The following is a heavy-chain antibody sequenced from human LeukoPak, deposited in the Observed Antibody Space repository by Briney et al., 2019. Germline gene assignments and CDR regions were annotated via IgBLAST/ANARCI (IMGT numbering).Heavy chain of an antibody. D-gene: IGHD5-24*01. CDR3: ARGRRDGYNWAC. Sequence: SETLTLTCTVSGYSISSGYYWGWIRQPPGKGLEWIGSIYHSGSTYYNPSLKSRVTISVDTSKNQFSLKLSSVTAADTAVYYCARGRRDGYNWACWGQGTLVTVSS. CDR1: GYSISSGYY. V-gene: IGHV4-38-2*02. CDR2: IYHSGST. J-gene: IGHJ4*02.